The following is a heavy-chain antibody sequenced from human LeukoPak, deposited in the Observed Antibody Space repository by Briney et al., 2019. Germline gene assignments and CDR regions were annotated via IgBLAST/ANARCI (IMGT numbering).Heavy chain of an antibody. CDR1: GFTFSSYS. D-gene: IGHD1-26*01. CDR2: ISSSSSYI. Sequence: GGSLRLSCAASGFTFSSYSMNWVRQAPGKGLEWVSSISSSSSYIYYADSVKGRFIISRDNAKNSLYLQMNSLRAEDTTVYYCARARIVGALDYWGQGTLVTVSS. J-gene: IGHJ4*02. V-gene: IGHV3-21*01. CDR3: ARARIVGALDY.